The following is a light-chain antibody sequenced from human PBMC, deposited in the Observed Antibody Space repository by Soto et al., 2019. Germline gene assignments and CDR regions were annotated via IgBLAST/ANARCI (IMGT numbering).Light chain of an antibody. J-gene: IGKJ4*01. V-gene: IGKV1-39*01. CDR1: QNIAEF. CDR3: QQFYSPVLS. CDR2: GTS. Sequence: DVQMTQSPSSLSASIGDRVTLTCRASQNIAEFLNWYQVKSDKGPKLLIYGTSTLQSGVPSRFSGGVSGTEFTLTISNLHPEDFAVYYCQQFYSPVLSFGGGTRVELK.